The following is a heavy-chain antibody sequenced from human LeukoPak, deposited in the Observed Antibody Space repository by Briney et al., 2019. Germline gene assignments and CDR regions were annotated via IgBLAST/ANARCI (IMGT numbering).Heavy chain of an antibody. V-gene: IGHV3-30-3*01. Sequence: GGSLRLSCAASGFTFSSYAMHWVRQAPGKGLEWVAVISYDGSNKYYADSVKGRFTISRDNSKNTLYLQMNSLRAEDTAVYYCARGSLVVAIGRLYYYYGMDVWGQGTTVTVSS. D-gene: IGHD2-15*01. CDR3: ARGSLVVAIGRLYYYYGMDV. CDR1: GFTFSSYA. J-gene: IGHJ6*02. CDR2: ISYDGSNK.